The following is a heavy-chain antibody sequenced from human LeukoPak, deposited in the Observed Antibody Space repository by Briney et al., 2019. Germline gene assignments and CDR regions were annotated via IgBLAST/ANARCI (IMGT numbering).Heavy chain of an antibody. CDR1: GYSFTSYW. J-gene: IGHJ6*02. V-gene: IGHV5-51*01. CDR3: ARQFRGGPYYYYGMDV. Sequence: GESLKISCKGSGYSFTSYWIGWVRQMPGKGLEWVGIIYPGDSDTRYSPSFQGQVTISADKSISTACLQWSSLKASDTAMYYCARQFRGGPYYYYGMDVWGQGTTVTVSS. D-gene: IGHD2-15*01. CDR2: IYPGDSDT.